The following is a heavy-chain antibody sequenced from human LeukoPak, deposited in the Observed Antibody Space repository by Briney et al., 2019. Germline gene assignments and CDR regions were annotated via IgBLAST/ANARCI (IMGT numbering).Heavy chain of an antibody. V-gene: IGHV4-39*07. J-gene: IGHJ4*02. CDR3: ARGSYDGGSGWGRFDY. Sequence: SETLSLTCTVSGGSISSSSYYWGWIRQPPGKGLEWIGSIYYSGSTYYNPSLKSRVTISLDTSKDQFSLKLTSVTAADTAVYYCARGSYDGGSGWGRFDYWGLGTLVTVSS. D-gene: IGHD6-19*01. CDR2: IYYSGST. CDR1: GGSISSSSYY.